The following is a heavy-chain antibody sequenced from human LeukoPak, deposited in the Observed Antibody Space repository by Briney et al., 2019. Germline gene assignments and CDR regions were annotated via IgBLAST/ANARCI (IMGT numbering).Heavy chain of an antibody. J-gene: IGHJ3*02. CDR2: ISYEDGTNK. CDR3: ARLTGGNIGTTDAFDI. D-gene: IGHD4-23*01. V-gene: IGHV3-30-3*01. Sequence: PGRSLRLSCAASGFTFRSFVMHWVRQAPGKGLEWVAAISYEDGTNKYYADSVKGRFTISRDNSKNTLYPQMNSLRAEDTAVYYCARLTGGNIGTTDAFDIWGQGTMVTVSS. CDR1: GFTFRSFV.